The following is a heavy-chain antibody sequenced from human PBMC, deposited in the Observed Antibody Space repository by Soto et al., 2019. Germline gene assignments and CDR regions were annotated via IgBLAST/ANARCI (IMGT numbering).Heavy chain of an antibody. V-gene: IGHV6-1*01. D-gene: IGHD6-13*01. CDR3: ARGIAAAGTFRYYYYYGMDV. CDR1: GDSVSSNSAA. Sequence: PSPTLSLTCAISGDSVSSNSAAWNWIRQSPSRGLEWLGRTYYRSKWYNDYAVSVKSRITINPDTSKNQFSLQLNSVTPEDTAVYYCARGIAAAGTFRYYYYYGMDVRGQGTTVTVSS. CDR2: TYYRSKWYN. J-gene: IGHJ6*02.